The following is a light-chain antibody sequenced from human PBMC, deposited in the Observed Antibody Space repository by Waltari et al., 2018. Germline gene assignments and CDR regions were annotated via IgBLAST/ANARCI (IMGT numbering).Light chain of an antibody. CDR1: QSVFNY. CDR3: QQGSVLPLT. J-gene: IGKJ4*01. CDR2: DTS. V-gene: IGKV3-11*01. Sequence: EIVLTQSPATLSLSAGERATLSCRASQSVFNYLAWYQQKPGQAPRLLIYDTSKRATGIPARFSGSVSGTDFTLTISNLEAEDFALYFCQQGSVLPLTFGGGTKVDIK.